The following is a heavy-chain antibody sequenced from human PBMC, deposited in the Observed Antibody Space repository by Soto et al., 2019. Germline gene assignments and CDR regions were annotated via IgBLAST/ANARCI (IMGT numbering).Heavy chain of an antibody. CDR3: AKASGYCSGGSCRYYYGMDV. CDR1: GFTFDDYA. Sequence: LRLSCAASGFTFDDYAMHWVRQAPGKGLEWVSGISWNSGSIGYADSVKGRFTISRDNAKNSLYLQMNSLRAEDTALYYCAKASGYCSGGSCRYYYGMDVWGQGTTVTVSS. V-gene: IGHV3-9*01. D-gene: IGHD2-15*01. CDR2: ISWNSGSI. J-gene: IGHJ6*02.